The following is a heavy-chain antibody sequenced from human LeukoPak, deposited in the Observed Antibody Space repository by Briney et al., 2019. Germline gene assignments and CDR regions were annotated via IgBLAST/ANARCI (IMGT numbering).Heavy chain of an antibody. CDR3: ARAGSYCLDY. V-gene: IGHV4-4*02. CDR1: GGSISSGNW. CDR2: IYHSGST. J-gene: IGHJ4*02. Sequence: SETLSLTCAVSGGSISSGNWWSWVRQPPGKGLEWIGEIYHSGSTNYNPSLKSRVAISVDKSKNQFSLTLSSVTAADTAMCYCARAGSYCLDYWGQGTLVTGSS. D-gene: IGHD3-10*01.